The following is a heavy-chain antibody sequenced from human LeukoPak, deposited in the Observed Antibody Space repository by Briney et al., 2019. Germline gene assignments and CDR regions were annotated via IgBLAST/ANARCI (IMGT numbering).Heavy chain of an antibody. CDR2: IYYSGST. J-gene: IGHJ3*02. D-gene: IGHD5-18*01. CDR1: GGSLSSYY. Sequence: PSETLSLTCTVSGGSLSSYYWTWIRQPPGKGLEWIGYIYYSGSTNYTPSLKSRFTISVDTSKNQFSLRLSSVTAADTAVYYCARTEPTFGYSSLTDVFDIWGQGTMVTVSS. CDR3: ARTEPTFGYSSLTDVFDI. V-gene: IGHV4-59*01.